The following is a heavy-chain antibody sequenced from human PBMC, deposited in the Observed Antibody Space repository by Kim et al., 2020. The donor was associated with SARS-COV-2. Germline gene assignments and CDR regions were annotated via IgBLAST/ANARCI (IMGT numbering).Heavy chain of an antibody. D-gene: IGHD3-9*01. Sequence: GESLKISCKGSGYSFTSYWISWVRQMPGKGLEWMGRIDPSDSYTNYSPSFQGHVTISADKSISTAYLQWSSLKASDTAMYYCATNYDILTGSHTPGAFDIWGQGTMVTVSS. CDR2: IDPSDSYT. J-gene: IGHJ3*02. V-gene: IGHV5-10-1*01. CDR3: ATNYDILTGSHTPGAFDI. CDR1: GYSFTSYW.